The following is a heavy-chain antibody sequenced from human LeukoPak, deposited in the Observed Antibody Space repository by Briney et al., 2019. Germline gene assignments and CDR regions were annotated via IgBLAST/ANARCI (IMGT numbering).Heavy chain of an antibody. V-gene: IGHV3-11*01. J-gene: IGHJ4*02. D-gene: IGHD3-22*01. CDR3: AKAKYYYDSSGYLFDY. Sequence: GGSLRLSCAASGFTFSDYYMSWIRQAPGKGLEWVSYISSSGSTIYYADSVKGRFTISRDNAKNSLYLQMNSLRAEDTALYYCAKAKYYYDSSGYLFDYWGQGTLVTVSS. CDR2: ISSSGSTI. CDR1: GFTFSDYY.